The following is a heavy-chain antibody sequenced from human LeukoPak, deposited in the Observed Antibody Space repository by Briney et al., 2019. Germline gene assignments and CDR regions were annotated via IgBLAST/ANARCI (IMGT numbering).Heavy chain of an antibody. Sequence: GTSVKVSCKASGFTFTSSAVQWVRQARGQRLEWIGWIVVGSGNTNYAQKVQGRVTMTADTSTSTSYMELRSLRSDDTAVYYCAREKSGTTGDDAFDIWGQGTMVTVSS. D-gene: IGHD1/OR15-1a*01. V-gene: IGHV1-58*01. CDR2: IVVGSGNT. J-gene: IGHJ3*02. CDR1: GFTFTSSA. CDR3: AREKSGTTGDDAFDI.